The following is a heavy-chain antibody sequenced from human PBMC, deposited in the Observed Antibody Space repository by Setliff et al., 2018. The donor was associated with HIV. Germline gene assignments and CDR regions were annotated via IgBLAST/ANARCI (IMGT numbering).Heavy chain of an antibody. Sequence: GGSLRLSCAASGFTFTDYYMSWIRQAPGKGLEWVSYISISGETIYYADSVKGRFTISRDNAKNSLHLQMNSLRAEDTAVYCCARDLPYYDISGYYLADFWGQGTLVTVSS. CDR2: ISISGETI. D-gene: IGHD3-22*01. CDR3: ARDLPYYDISGYYLADF. V-gene: IGHV3-11*01. J-gene: IGHJ4*02. CDR1: GFTFTDYY.